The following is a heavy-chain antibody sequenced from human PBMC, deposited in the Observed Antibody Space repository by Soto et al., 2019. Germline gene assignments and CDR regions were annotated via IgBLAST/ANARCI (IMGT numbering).Heavy chain of an antibody. CDR3: AKVRYSSSSGAYYFDY. CDR1: GFTFDDYA. D-gene: IGHD6-6*01. J-gene: IGHJ4*02. V-gene: IGHV3-9*01. CDR2: ISWNSGSI. Sequence: PGGSLRLSCAASGFTFDDYAMHWVRQAPGKGLGWVSGISWNSGSIGYADSVKGRFTISRDNAKNSLYLQMNSLRAEDTALYYCAKVRYSSSSGAYYFDYWGQGTLVTVSS.